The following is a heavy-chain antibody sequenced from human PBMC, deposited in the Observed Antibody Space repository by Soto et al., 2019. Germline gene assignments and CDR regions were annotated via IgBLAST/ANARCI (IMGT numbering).Heavy chain of an antibody. J-gene: IGHJ4*02. V-gene: IGHV4-59*01. CDR1: GDSISSYY. CDR2: MYYSGNT. CDR3: ARGPYFDY. Sequence: SETLSLTFSVSGDSISSYYWSWIRQPPGKGLEWIAYMYYSGNTNYNPSLKSRVTMSVETSKNQFSLRLSSVTAADKAVYYCARGPYFDYWSQGTLVTVSS.